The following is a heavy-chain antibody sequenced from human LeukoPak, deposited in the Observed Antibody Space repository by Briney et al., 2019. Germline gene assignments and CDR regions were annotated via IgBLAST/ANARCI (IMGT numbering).Heavy chain of an antibody. V-gene: IGHV3-15*01. D-gene: IGHD1-7*01. CDR3: TTDFPITGTAYIYYYYMDV. CDR2: IKSKTDGGTT. Sequence: PGGSLRLSCAASGFTFSNAWMSWVRPAPGKGLEWVGRIKSKTDGGTTDYAAPVKGRFTISRDDSKNTLYLQMNILKTEDTAVYYCTTDFPITGTAYIYYYYMDVWGKGTTVTVSS. CDR1: GFTFSNAW. J-gene: IGHJ6*03.